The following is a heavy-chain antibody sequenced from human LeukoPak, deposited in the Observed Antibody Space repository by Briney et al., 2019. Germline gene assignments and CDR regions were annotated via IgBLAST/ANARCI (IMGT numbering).Heavy chain of an antibody. CDR1: GGTFSSYA. CDR3: AGRDSTGTSDY. CDR2: IIPIFGTA. Sequence: SVKVSXKASGGTFSSYAISWVRQAPGQGLEWMGRIIPIFGTANYAQKFQGRVTITTDESTSTAYMELSSLRSEDTAVYYCAGRDSTGTSDYWGQGTLVTVSS. J-gene: IGHJ4*02. V-gene: IGHV1-69*05. D-gene: IGHD4-17*01.